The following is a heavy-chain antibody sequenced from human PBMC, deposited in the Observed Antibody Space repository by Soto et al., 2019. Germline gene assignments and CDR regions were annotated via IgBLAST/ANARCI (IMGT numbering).Heavy chain of an antibody. V-gene: IGHV3-33*01. Sequence: PGGSLRLSCAASGFTFSSYGMHWVRQAPGKGLEWVAVIWYDGSNKYYADSVKGRFTISRDNSKNTLYLQMNSLRAEDTAVYYCARDCCGDIGYYYYCGMDVWGQRTTVTVSS. CDR2: IWYDGSNK. CDR3: ARDCCGDIGYYYYCGMDV. CDR1: GFTFSSYG. J-gene: IGHJ6*02. D-gene: IGHD2-21*01.